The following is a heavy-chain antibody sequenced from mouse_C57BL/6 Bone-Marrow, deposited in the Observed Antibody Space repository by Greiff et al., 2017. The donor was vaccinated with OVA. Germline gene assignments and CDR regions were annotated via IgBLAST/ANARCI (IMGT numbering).Heavy chain of an antibody. V-gene: IGHV1-26*01. CDR3: ARGDLFFAY. J-gene: IGHJ3*01. CDR1: GYTFTDYY. CDR2: INPNNGGT. Sequence: VQLQQSGPELVKPGASVKISCKASGYTFTDYYMNWVKQSHGNSLEWIGDINPNNGGTSYNQKFKGKATLTVDKSSSTAYMELRSLTSEDSAVYYCARGDLFFAYWGQGTLVTVSA.